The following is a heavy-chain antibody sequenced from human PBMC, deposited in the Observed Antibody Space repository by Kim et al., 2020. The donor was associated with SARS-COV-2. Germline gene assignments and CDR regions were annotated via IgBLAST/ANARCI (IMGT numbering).Heavy chain of an antibody. Sequence: SETLSLTCTVSGGSISSYYWSWIRQPPGKGLEWIGYIYYSGSTNYNPSLKSRVTISVDTSKNQFSLKLSSVTAADTAVYYCARARSGRYSSGWYVRGWFDPCGPGTLVTVSS. CDR3: ARARSGRYSSGWYVRGWFDP. CDR1: GGSISSYY. D-gene: IGHD6-19*01. CDR2: IYYSGST. V-gene: IGHV4-59*01. J-gene: IGHJ5*02.